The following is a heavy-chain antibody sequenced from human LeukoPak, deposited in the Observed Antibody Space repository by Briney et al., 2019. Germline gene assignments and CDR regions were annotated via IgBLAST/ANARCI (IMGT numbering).Heavy chain of an antibody. CDR3: ARMPLSSGYDYYYYGLDV. CDR1: GFSFRSYW. Sequence: GSLRLSCAASGFSFRSYWMSWVRQAPGKGLEWGAHIKPDGSGRDYVDSLKGRFTISRDNAKNLVSLQMNSLTADDTAVYYCARMPLSSGYDYYYYGLDVWGQGTTVTVSS. D-gene: IGHD5-12*01. CDR2: IKPDGSGR. V-gene: IGHV3-7*01. J-gene: IGHJ6*02.